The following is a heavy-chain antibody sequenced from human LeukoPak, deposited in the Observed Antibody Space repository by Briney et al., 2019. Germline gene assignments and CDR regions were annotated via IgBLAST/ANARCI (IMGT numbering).Heavy chain of an antibody. Sequence: PGGSLRLSCAASGFTFSNYAMSWVRQAPGKGLECVSGISGSGGSTYYADSVKGRFTISRDNSKNTPYLQMNSLRAEDTAIYYCAKGCGGSCYSEFDYWGQGTLVTVSS. CDR2: ISGSGGST. V-gene: IGHV3-23*01. D-gene: IGHD2-15*01. CDR1: GFTFSNYA. CDR3: AKGCGGSCYSEFDY. J-gene: IGHJ4*02.